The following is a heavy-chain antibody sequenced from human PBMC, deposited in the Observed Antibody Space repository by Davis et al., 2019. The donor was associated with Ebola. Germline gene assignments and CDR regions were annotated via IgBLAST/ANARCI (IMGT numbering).Heavy chain of an antibody. CDR2: ISSSSSYI. V-gene: IGHV3-21*01. Sequence: GESLKISCAASGFTFSSYSMNWVRQAPGKGLEWVSSISSSSSYIYYADSVKGRFTISRDNAKNSLYLQMNSLRAEDTAVYYCASSPRWGSAISLPVGWGQGTLVTVSS. D-gene: IGHD4-23*01. J-gene: IGHJ4*02. CDR1: GFTFSSYS. CDR3: ASSPRWGSAISLPVG.